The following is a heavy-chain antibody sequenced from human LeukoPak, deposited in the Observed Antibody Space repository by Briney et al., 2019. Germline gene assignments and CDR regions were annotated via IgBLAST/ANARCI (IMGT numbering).Heavy chain of an antibody. CDR1: GGSISSSSYY. Sequence: PSETLSLTCTVSGGSISSSSYYWGWIRQPPGKGLEWIGSLYHSGSTYYNSSLKSRVTISVDTSKNQFSLKLSSVTAADTAVYYCASPGSFGSGWSLDYWGQGTLVTISS. CDR3: ASPGSFGSGWSLDY. J-gene: IGHJ4*02. V-gene: IGHV4-39*01. D-gene: IGHD6-19*01. CDR2: LYHSGST.